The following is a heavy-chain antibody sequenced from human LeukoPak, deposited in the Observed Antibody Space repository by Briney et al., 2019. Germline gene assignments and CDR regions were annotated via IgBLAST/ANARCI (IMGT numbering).Heavy chain of an antibody. D-gene: IGHD1-14*01. V-gene: IGHV1-8*01. J-gene: IGHJ5*02. CDR2: MNPNSGNT. CDR3: ARSPSYYRQNWFDP. Sequence: ASVKVSCKASGYTFTSYDINWVRQATGQGLEWMGWMNPNSGNTGYAQKFQGRVTMTRNTSISTAYMELSSLRSEDTAVYYCARSPSYYRQNWFDPWGQGTLVTVSS. CDR1: GYTFTSYD.